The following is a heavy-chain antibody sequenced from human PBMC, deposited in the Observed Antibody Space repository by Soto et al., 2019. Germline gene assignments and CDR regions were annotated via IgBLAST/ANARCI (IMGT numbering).Heavy chain of an antibody. CDR1: GFTLSNSG. CDR2: IAYEGKTA. J-gene: IGHJ4*02. V-gene: IGHV3-30*18. CDR3: AKSTSGYGGASDF. D-gene: IGHD4-17*01. Sequence: GGSLRLSCEVSGFTLSNSGIHWVRQAPDKGLEWVATIAYEGKTANYADSAKGRFTISRDISKSTVYLQMNSLRCEDTATYYCAKSTSGYGGASDFWGQGTVVTVSS.